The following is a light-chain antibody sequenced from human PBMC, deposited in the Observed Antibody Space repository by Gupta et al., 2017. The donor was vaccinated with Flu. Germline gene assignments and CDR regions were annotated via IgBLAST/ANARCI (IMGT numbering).Light chain of an antibody. V-gene: IGLV3-25*02. CDR2: KDS. CDR1: TLSKQY. Sequence: SYALTQPPLVSVSPGQTARITCSGDTLSKQYSHWYQQRPGQAPLLVIYKDSERPSGIPERFSGSSSGTIVTLTISGVQAEDEADYYCQSADSSGTYEVFGGGTKLTVL. J-gene: IGLJ3*02. CDR3: QSADSSGTYEV.